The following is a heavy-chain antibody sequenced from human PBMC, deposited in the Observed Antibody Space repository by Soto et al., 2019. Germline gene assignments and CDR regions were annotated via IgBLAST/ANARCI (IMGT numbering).Heavy chain of an antibody. V-gene: IGHV3-7*03. CDR2: IKHDGSVQ. D-gene: IGHD4-4*01. Sequence: QLVESGGGLVQPGGSLRLSCEASGFTFSGYWMSWVRQAPGKGLGWVADIKHDGSVQYYVDSVKGRFTISRDNAKKLLYLQMNGLRAEVTALYYCARATYSNAWYRFDLWGQGTLVTVSS. CDR1: GFTFSGYW. J-gene: IGHJ4*02. CDR3: ARATYSNAWYRFDL.